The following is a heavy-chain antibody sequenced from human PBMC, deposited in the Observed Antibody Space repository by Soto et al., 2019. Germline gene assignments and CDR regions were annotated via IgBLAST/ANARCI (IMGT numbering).Heavy chain of an antibody. J-gene: IGHJ4*01. CDR3: VRADVATTYFDF. Sequence: QVQLVQSGAEVKKPWPSVKVSCKASGGTFSTYSIDWLRQAPGQGLEWMGGIIPAFGSPTYAQRFQGGVTITADESTSTAYMELSSLRSDDTAVDYCVRADVATTYFDFWGHGNLVTVSS. CDR2: IIPAFGSP. V-gene: IGHV1-69*01. D-gene: IGHD5-12*01. CDR1: GGTFSTYS.